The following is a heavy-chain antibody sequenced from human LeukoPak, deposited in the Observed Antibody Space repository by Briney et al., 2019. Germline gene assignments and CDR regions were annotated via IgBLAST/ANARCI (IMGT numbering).Heavy chain of an antibody. V-gene: IGHV4-59*01. D-gene: IGHD3-10*01. Sequence: SETLSLTCTVSGGSISSYYWSWIRQPPGKGLEWIGYIYYSGSTNYNPSLKSRVTISVDTSKNQFSLKLSSVTAADTAVYHCARERITMGGNWFDPWGQGTLVTVSS. CDR1: GGSISSYY. CDR2: IYYSGST. J-gene: IGHJ5*02. CDR3: ARERITMGGNWFDP.